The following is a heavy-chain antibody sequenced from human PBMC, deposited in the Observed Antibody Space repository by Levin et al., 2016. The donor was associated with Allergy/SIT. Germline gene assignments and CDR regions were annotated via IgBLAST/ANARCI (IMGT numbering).Heavy chain of an antibody. D-gene: IGHD3-9*01. J-gene: IGHJ3*02. CDR3: ARDSAARYFDLHI. CDR1: GFTFSSYS. Sequence: GESLKISCAASGFTFSSYSMNWVRQAPGKGLEWVSSISSSSSYIYYADSVKGRFTISRDNAKNSLYLQMNSLRAEDTAVYYCARDSAARYFDLHIWGQGTMVTVSS. CDR2: ISSSSSYI. V-gene: IGHV3-21*01.